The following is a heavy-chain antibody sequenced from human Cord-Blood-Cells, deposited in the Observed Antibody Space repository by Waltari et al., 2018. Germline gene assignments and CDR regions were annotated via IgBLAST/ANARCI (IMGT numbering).Heavy chain of an antibody. J-gene: IGHJ5*02. D-gene: IGHD3-3*01. CDR3: ARGGWYYDFWSGANWFDP. CDR1: GCSISSHY. CDR2: IYYSGST. V-gene: IGHV4-59*11. Sequence: QVQLQESGPGLVKPSETLSLTCTVSGCSISSHYWSWIRQPPGKGLDWIGYIYYSGSTNYNPSLKGRVTISVDTSKNQFSLKLSSVTAADTAVYYCARGGWYYDFWSGANWFDPWGQGTLVTVSS.